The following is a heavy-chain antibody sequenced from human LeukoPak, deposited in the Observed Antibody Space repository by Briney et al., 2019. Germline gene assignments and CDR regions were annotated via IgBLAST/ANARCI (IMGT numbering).Heavy chain of an antibody. CDR1: GGSFSGYY. Sequence: SETPSLTCAVYGGSFSGYYWSWIRQPPGKGLEWIGEINHSGSTNYNPSLKSRVTISVDTSKNQFSLKLSSVTAADTAVYYCAREYQDYGMDVWGQGTTVTVSS. V-gene: IGHV4-34*01. CDR3: AREYQDYGMDV. J-gene: IGHJ6*02. CDR2: INHSGST. D-gene: IGHD2-2*01.